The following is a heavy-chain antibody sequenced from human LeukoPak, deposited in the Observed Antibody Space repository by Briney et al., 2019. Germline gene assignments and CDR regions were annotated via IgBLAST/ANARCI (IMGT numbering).Heavy chain of an antibody. V-gene: IGHV3-30*14. CDR1: GFTFSSYA. CDR2: ISYDGSNK. Sequence: PGGSLRLSCAASGFTFSSYAMHWVRQAPGKGLEWVAVISYDGSNKYYADSVRGRFTISRDISSNTLYLEMSSLRAEDTARYYCARAPPYYYDRRGYHYERGNYHYGMDVWGQGTTVIVS. J-gene: IGHJ6*02. D-gene: IGHD3-22*01. CDR3: ARAPPYYYDRRGYHYERGNYHYGMDV.